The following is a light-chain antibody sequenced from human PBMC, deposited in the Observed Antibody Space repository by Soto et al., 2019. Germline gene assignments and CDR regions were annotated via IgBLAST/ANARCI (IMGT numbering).Light chain of an antibody. V-gene: IGLV4-60*02. Sequence: QLVLTQSSSASASLGSSVKLTCTLSSGHSTYIIAWHQQRPGEAPRYLMKLEGSGSYNKGSEVPDRFSGSSSGADRYLTISNLQFEDEADYYCETWDSSTPVVFGGGTKVTV. J-gene: IGLJ2*01. CDR3: ETWDSSTPVV. CDR1: SGHSTYI. CDR2: LEGSGSY.